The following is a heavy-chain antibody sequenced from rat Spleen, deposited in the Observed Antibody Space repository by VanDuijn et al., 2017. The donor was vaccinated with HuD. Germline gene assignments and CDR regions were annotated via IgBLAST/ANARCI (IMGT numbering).Heavy chain of an antibody. CDR2: IWNAGGT. V-gene: IGHV2-41*01. Sequence: QVQLKESGPGLVQPSQTRSLTCTVAGFSLTTYNVHWVRQPPGKGLEWVGVIWNAGGTRYNSALKSRLSISRDTSKSQVFLKMDSLQAEDTATYYCVRDKGGQLRGFAYWGQGTLVTVSS. CDR1: GFSLTTYN. J-gene: IGHJ3*01. CDR3: VRDKGGQLRGFAY. D-gene: IGHD1-10*01.